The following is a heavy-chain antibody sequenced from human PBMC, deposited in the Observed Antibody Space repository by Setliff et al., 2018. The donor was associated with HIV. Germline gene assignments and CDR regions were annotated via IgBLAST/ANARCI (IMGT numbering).Heavy chain of an antibody. V-gene: IGHV5-51*01. CDR1: GYTFSNYC. CDR3: AATVESVGPYYGMDV. D-gene: IGHD1-26*01. CDR2: IYPGNSDT. J-gene: IGHJ6*02. Sequence: GESLKISCKDSGYTFSNYCIAWVRQMPGKGLEWMGIIYPGNSDTTYSPSFQGQVTITRDMSTSTAYMELSSLRSEDTAVYYCAATVESVGPYYGMDVWGQGTTVTVSS.